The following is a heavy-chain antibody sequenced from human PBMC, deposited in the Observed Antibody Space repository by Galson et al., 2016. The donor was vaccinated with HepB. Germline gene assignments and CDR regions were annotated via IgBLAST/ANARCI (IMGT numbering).Heavy chain of an antibody. CDR2: ISSSSGNI. J-gene: IGHJ6*02. CDR1: GFTFTSFS. CDR3: ARGTQRSTRGCRRQVYYYGLDV. V-gene: IGHV3-48*02. D-gene: IGHD5/OR15-5a*01. Sequence: SLRLSCAASGFTFTSFSMNWVRQAPGKGLEWISFISSSSGNIHYADSVKGRFTISRDNSRNSLYLQVNSLRDEDTAVYYCARGTQRSTRGCRRQVYYYGLDVWGQGATVTVSS.